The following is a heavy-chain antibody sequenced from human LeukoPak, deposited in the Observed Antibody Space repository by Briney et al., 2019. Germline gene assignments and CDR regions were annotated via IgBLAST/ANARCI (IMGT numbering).Heavy chain of an antibody. Sequence: SQTLSLTCTVSGGSISSGDYYWSWIRQPPGKGLEWIGYIYYSGSTYYNPSLRSRVTISVDTSKNQFSLKLSSVTAADTAVYYCAASCGGDCYSADAFDIWGQGTMVTVSS. CDR2: IYYSGST. CDR3: AASCGGDCYSADAFDI. CDR1: GGSISSGDYY. V-gene: IGHV4-30-4*01. J-gene: IGHJ3*02. D-gene: IGHD2-21*02.